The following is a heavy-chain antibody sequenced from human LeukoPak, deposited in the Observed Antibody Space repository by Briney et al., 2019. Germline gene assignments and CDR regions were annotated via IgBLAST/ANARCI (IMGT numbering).Heavy chain of an antibody. J-gene: IGHJ5*02. V-gene: IGHV4-34*01. CDR2: INHSGST. CDR3: ARVVGLLALVGFDP. D-gene: IGHD1-7*01. Sequence: SETLSLTCAVYGGSFSGYYWSWIRQPPGKGLEWIGEINHSGSTNYNPSLKSRVTISVDTSKNQFSLKLSSVTAADTAVYYCARVVGLLALVGFDPWGQGTLVTVSS. CDR1: GGSFSGYY.